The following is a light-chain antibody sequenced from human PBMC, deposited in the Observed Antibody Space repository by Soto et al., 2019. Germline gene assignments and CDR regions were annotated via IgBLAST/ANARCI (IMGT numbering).Light chain of an antibody. V-gene: IGKV1-39*02. CDR2: AAS. CDR3: QEYNNCHPCT. Sequence: DIQMTQSPSPLSASVGDRVTITCRASQNIISYLIGYQQKPGKDPKLLIYAASSLQRGVPSRCSGSGSGTELSLIIISLQCEDFLVYYCQEYNNCHPCTFGGGTKVDI. J-gene: IGKJ4*02. CDR1: QNIISY.